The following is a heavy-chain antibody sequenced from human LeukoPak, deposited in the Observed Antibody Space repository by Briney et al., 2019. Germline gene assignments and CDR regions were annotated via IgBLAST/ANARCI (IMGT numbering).Heavy chain of an antibody. V-gene: IGHV3-9*01. CDR1: GFTFDDYA. Sequence: GRSLRLSCAASGFTFDDYAMHLVRQAPGKGLEWVSGISWNSGSIGYADSVKGRFTISRDNAKNSLYLQMSSLRAEDTALYYCAKDLRDFRDGMDVWGQGTTVTVSS. CDR3: AKDLRDFRDGMDV. D-gene: IGHD3-3*01. J-gene: IGHJ6*02. CDR2: ISWNSGSI.